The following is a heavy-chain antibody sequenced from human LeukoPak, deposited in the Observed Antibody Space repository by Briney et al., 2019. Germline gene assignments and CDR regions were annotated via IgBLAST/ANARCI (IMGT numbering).Heavy chain of an antibody. J-gene: IGHJ3*02. D-gene: IGHD3-22*01. Sequence: GGSLRLSCAASGFTFNSYAMSWVRQAPGKGLEWVSAISGSGGSTYYADSVKGRFTISRDNPKNTLYLQMNSLRAEDTAVYYCAKCCYDSSGYCFGAFDIWGQGTMVTVSS. V-gene: IGHV3-23*01. CDR2: ISGSGGST. CDR3: AKCCYDSSGYCFGAFDI. CDR1: GFTFNSYA.